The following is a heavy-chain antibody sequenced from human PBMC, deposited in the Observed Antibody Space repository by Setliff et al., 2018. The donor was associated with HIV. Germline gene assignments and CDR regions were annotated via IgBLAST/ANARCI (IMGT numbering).Heavy chain of an antibody. V-gene: IGHV3-21*04. CDR2: ISSSSNYI. D-gene: IGHD3-9*01. Sequence: GGSLRLSCAASGFTFSTYSMNWVRQAPGKGLEWVSSISSSSNYIYYADSLKGRFTISRDDAKNSLYLQMNSLRAEDTAVYYCAKDVLVGGTYRLVPDYWGQGTLVTVSS. CDR1: GFTFSTYS. CDR3: AKDVLVGGTYRLVPDY. J-gene: IGHJ4*02.